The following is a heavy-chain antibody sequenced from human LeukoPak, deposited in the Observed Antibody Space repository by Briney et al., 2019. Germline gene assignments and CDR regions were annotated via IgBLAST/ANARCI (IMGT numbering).Heavy chain of an antibody. D-gene: IGHD1-26*01. CDR2: IYPGDSDT. Sequence: GEPLKISCKGSGYSFTSYWIGWVRQMPGKGLEWMGIIYPGDSDTRYSPSFQGQVTISADKSITTAYLQWNSLKASDSAMYYCANPGVTLWEPFKFWGQGTLVTVSS. CDR3: ANPGVTLWEPFKF. J-gene: IGHJ4*02. V-gene: IGHV5-51*01. CDR1: GYSFTSYW.